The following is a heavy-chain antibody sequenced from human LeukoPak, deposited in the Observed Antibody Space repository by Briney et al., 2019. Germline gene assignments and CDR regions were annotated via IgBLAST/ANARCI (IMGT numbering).Heavy chain of an antibody. CDR1: GYTFTKYY. J-gene: IGHJ4*02. CDR3: ARGPVDYYGSGSYFDY. CDR2: INPNSGGT. Sequence: ASVKVSCKTSGYTFTKYYIHWVRQAPGQGLEWMGWINPNSGGTNYAQKFQGRVTMTRDTSISTAYMELSRLRSDDTAVYYCARGPVDYYGSGSYFDYWGQGTLVTVSS. V-gene: IGHV1-2*02. D-gene: IGHD3-10*01.